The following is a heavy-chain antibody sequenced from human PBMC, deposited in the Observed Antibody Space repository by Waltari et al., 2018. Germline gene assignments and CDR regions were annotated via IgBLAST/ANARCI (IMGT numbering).Heavy chain of an antibody. Sequence: QVQLQESGPGLVKPSETLSLTCTVSGGSISSYYWSWIRQPPGKGLEWIGYIYYSGSTNSNPSLKSRVTISVDTSKNQFSLKLSSVTAADTAVYYCARDQGRGAFDIWGQGTMVTVSS. CDR3: ARDQGRGAFDI. V-gene: IGHV4-59*01. CDR1: GGSISSYY. CDR2: IYYSGST. J-gene: IGHJ3*02.